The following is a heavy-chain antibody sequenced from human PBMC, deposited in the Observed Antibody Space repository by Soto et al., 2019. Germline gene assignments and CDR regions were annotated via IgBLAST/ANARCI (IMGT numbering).Heavy chain of an antibody. Sequence: SETLSLTCTVSGGSISSYYWSWIRQPPGKGLEWIGYIYYSGSTNYNPSLKRRVTISVDTSKNQFSLKLSSVTAADTAVYYCARDSTSSWSGYYYGMDVWGQGTTVTVSS. D-gene: IGHD6-13*01. CDR1: GGSISSYY. V-gene: IGHV4-59*01. J-gene: IGHJ6*02. CDR2: IYYSGST. CDR3: ARDSTSSWSGYYYGMDV.